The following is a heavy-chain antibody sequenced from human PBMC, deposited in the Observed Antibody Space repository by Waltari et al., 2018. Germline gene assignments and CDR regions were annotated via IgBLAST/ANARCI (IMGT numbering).Heavy chain of an antibody. J-gene: IGHJ3*02. D-gene: IGHD3-10*01. CDR2: IYYSGRT. Sequence: QVPLPESGPGLVNPSATLSLTCTVSGGSISCYYWSWIRQPPGKGLEWIGYIYYSGRTNYNPSLKSRVTISVDTSKNQFSLKLSSVTAADTAVYYCARDGARFGDAFDIWGQGTMVTVSS. CDR1: GGSISCYY. V-gene: IGHV4-59*01. CDR3: ARDGARFGDAFDI.